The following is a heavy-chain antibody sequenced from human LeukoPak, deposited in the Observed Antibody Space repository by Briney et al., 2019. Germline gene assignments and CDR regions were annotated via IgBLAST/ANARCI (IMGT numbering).Heavy chain of an antibody. D-gene: IGHD6-19*01. CDR2: ISGSDGGT. J-gene: IGHJ3*02. CDR3: AKVRSVGSGWYLDAFDI. V-gene: IGHV3-23*01. CDR1: GFTFSSYA. Sequence: GGSLRLSCAASGFTFSSYAMSWVRQAPGKGLEWVSAISGSDGGTDYADSVKGRFTISRDNSRNTLYLQMNSLRVEDTAVYYCAKVRSVGSGWYLDAFDIWGQGTMVTVSS.